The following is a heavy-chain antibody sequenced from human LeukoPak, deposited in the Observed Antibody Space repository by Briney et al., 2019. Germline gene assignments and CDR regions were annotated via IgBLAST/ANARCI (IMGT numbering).Heavy chain of an antibody. V-gene: IGHV4-4*07. Sequence: PSETLSLTCTVSGGYISSYYWSWIRQPAGKGLEWIGRIYTSGSTNYNPSLKSRVTMSVDTSKNQFSLKLSSVTAADTDVYYCARGLLWFGELYYFDYWGQGTLVTVSS. D-gene: IGHD3-10*01. CDR1: GGYISSYY. J-gene: IGHJ4*02. CDR3: ARGLLWFGELYYFDY. CDR2: IYTSGST.